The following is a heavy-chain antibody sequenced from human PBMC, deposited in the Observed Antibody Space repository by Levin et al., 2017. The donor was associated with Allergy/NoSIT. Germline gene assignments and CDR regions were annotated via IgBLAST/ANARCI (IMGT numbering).Heavy chain of an antibody. V-gene: IGHV1-2*02. D-gene: IGHD6-13*01. CDR3: ARPLGIAAAGAFDI. CDR1: GYTFTGYY. Sequence: GESLKISCKASGYTFTGYYMHWVRQAPGQGLEWMGWINPNSGDTNYAQKFQGRVTMTRDTSISTAYMELSRLRSDDTAVYYCARPLGIAAAGAFDIWGQGTMVTVSS. J-gene: IGHJ3*02. CDR2: INPNSGDT.